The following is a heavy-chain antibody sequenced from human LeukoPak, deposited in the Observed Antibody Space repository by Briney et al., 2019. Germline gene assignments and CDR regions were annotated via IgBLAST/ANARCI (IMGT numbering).Heavy chain of an antibody. Sequence: GASVKVSCKASGYTFTGYYMHWVRQAPGQGLEWMGWINPNSGGTNYAQKFQGRVTMTRDTSISTAYMELSRLRSDDTAVYYCARVRGRGPDYFDCWGQGTLVTVSS. CDR2: INPNSGGT. CDR3: ARVRGRGPDYFDC. V-gene: IGHV1-2*02. CDR1: GYTFTGYY. J-gene: IGHJ4*02. D-gene: IGHD3-16*01.